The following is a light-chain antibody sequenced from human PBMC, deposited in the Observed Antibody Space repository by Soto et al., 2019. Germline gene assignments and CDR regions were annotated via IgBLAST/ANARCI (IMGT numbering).Light chain of an antibody. V-gene: IGKV3-20*01. CDR1: QSVSSNY. J-gene: IGKJ1*01. Sequence: ETVLTQSPGTLSLSPGERATLSCRASQSVSSNYLASYQQKPGQAPRLLIYGASTSATGIPDRFSGSGSGTDFTLTISRLEPEDFAVYYCQQFGRSPPSWTFGQGTKVEIK. CDR3: QQFGRSPPSWT. CDR2: GAS.